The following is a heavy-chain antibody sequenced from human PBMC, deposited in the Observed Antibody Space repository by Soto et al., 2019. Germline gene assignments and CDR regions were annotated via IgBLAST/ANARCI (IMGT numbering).Heavy chain of an antibody. D-gene: IGHD6-19*01. J-gene: IGHJ4*02. V-gene: IGHV3-30*18. CDR1: GFTFSDYA. CDR2: VSHDGRNT. CDR3: AKGGRQWLVTSDFNY. Sequence: VQLVESGGGVFQPGRSLRLSCAASGFTFSDYAMHWVRQAPGKGLEWVAVVSHDGRNTHYADSVKGRFTISRDSSKNTVSLEMTSPRAEDTAVYYCAKGGRQWLVTSDFNYWGQGALVTVSS.